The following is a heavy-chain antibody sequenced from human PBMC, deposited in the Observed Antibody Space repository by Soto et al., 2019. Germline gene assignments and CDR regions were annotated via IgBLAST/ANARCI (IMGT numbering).Heavy chain of an antibody. CDR1: GFTFSSYG. D-gene: IGHD6-6*01. J-gene: IGHJ6*02. V-gene: IGHV3-30*18. CDR3: AKDLGSSSDDYYYYGMDV. CDR2: ISYDGSNK. Sequence: GGSLRLSCAASGFTFSSYGMHWVRQAPGKGLEWVAVISYDGSNKYYADSVKGRFTISRDNSKNTLYLQMNSLRAEDTAVYYCAKDLGSSSDDYYYYGMDVWGQGTTVTVSS.